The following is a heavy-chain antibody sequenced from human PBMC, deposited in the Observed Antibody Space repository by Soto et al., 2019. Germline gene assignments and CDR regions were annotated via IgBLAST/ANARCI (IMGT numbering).Heavy chain of an antibody. J-gene: IGHJ6*02. D-gene: IGHD3-10*01. CDR3: AGGGVRGVITRTRDYYGMDV. V-gene: IGHV2-70*11. CDR1: GFSLSTSGMC. Sequence: SGPTLVNPTQTLTLTCTFSGFSLSTSGMCVSWIRQPPGKALEWLARIDWDDDKYYSTSLKTRLTISKDTSKNQVVLTMTNMDPVDTATYYCAGGGVRGVITRTRDYYGMDVWGQGTTVTVSS. CDR2: IDWDDDK.